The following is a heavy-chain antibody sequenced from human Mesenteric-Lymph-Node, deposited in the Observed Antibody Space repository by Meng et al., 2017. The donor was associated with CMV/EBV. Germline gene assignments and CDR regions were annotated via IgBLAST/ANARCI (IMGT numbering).Heavy chain of an antibody. J-gene: IGHJ6*02. CDR3: ARDHPPGREWLLFLGNGMDD. CDR1: GFTFDDYA. D-gene: IGHD3-3*01. CDR2: ISWNSGSI. V-gene: IGHV3-9*01. Sequence: SLKISCAASGFTFDDYAMHWVRQAPGKGLEWVSGISWNSGSIGYADSVKGRFTISRDNAKNSLYLQMNSLRAEDTAVYYCARDHPPGREWLLFLGNGMDDWGQGTTVTVSS.